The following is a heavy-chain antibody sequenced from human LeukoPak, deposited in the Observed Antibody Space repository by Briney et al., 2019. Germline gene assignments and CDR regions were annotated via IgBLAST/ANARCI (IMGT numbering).Heavy chain of an antibody. D-gene: IGHD2-15*01. J-gene: IGHJ6*02. CDR1: GYTFTSYY. CDR2: INPSGGST. V-gene: IGHV1-46*01. Sequence: ASVKVSCKASGYTFTSYYMHWVRQAPGQGLEWMGIINPSGGSTSYAQKFQGRVTMTRDTSTSTVYMELSSLTSEDTAVYYCASGLGFCSGSDCTNLVKDYYYGMNVWGQGTTVTVSS. CDR3: ASGLGFCSGSDCTNLVKDYYYGMNV.